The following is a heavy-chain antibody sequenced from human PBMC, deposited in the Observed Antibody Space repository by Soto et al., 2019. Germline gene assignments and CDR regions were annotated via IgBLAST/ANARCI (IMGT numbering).Heavy chain of an antibody. Sequence: EVQLVESGGGLVQPGRSLRLSCAASGFTFDDYAMHWVRQAPGKGLEWVSGISWNSGSIGYADSVKGRFTISRDNAKNSLYLQMNSLRAADTALYYCAKAYSPYCSGGSCYSNYYYGMDVWGQGTTVTVSS. D-gene: IGHD2-15*01. CDR3: AKAYSPYCSGGSCYSNYYYGMDV. V-gene: IGHV3-9*01. CDR1: GFTFDDYA. CDR2: ISWNSGSI. J-gene: IGHJ6*02.